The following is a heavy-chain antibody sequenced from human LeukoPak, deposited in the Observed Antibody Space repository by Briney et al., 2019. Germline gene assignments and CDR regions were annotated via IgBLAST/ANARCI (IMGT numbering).Heavy chain of an antibody. J-gene: IGHJ4*02. CDR2: IYHSGST. CDR1: GGSIRSSYYY. CDR3: ARKSMDYYGSGDFDY. Sequence: PSETLSLTCTVSGGSIRSSYYYWGWIRQPPGKGLEWIGEIYHSGSTNYNPSLKSRVTISVDKSKNQFSLKLSSVTAADTAVYYCARKSMDYYGSGDFDYWGQGTLVTVSS. V-gene: IGHV4-39*07. D-gene: IGHD3-10*01.